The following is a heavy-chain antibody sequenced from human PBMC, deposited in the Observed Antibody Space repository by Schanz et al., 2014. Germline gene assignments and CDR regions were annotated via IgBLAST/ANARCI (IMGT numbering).Heavy chain of an antibody. CDR3: AKDLLYGAPMPLNHLDY. CDR2: IYSGIGA. D-gene: IGHD2-2*01. CDR1: GFTVSSNH. Sequence: PGGSLRLSCAISGFTVSSNHMSWVRQAPGKGLEWVSVIYSGIGAYYADSVKDRFTVSRDNSKNTLYLQMNSLRAEDTAVYYCAKDLLYGAPMPLNHLDYWGQGTLVTVSS. V-gene: IGHV3-66*01. J-gene: IGHJ4*02.